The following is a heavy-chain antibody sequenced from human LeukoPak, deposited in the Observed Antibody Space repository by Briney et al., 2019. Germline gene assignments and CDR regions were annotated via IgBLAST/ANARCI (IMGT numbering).Heavy chain of an antibody. CDR3: ARLFWGYSGYDGGGDH. CDR1: GYTFSDYW. D-gene: IGHD5-12*01. V-gene: IGHV5-51*01. Sequence: GESLKISCQGSGYTFSDYWIAWVRQKPGKGLEWMGLIWPGDSDAKYRPSLQGQVTFSVDKSISTAYIELNSLKTSDTAIYYCARLFWGYSGYDGGGDHWGQGTLVTVSS. CDR2: IWPGDSDA. J-gene: IGHJ4*02.